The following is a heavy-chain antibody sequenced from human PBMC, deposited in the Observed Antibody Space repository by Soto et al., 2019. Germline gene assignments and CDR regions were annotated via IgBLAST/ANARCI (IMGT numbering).Heavy chain of an antibody. J-gene: IGHJ6*01. CDR3: VKARMATIASITEV. D-gene: IGHD5-12*01. CDR2: ISINGGST. V-gene: IGHV3-64D*06. CDR1: GFTYSSYA. Sequence: GPRRHSGSASGFTYSSYAMHWVRQAPGKGLGYVSAISINGGSTYYADSVKGRFTISRDNSKNTLYLQMRSLRAEDTAVYYCVKARMATIASITEVWGQGTTV.